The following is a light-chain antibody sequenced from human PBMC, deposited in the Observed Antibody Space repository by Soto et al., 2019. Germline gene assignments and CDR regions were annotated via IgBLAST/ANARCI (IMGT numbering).Light chain of an antibody. J-gene: IGLJ3*02. V-gene: IGLV4-60*02. Sequence: QPVLTQSSSASASLGSSVKLTCTLSSGHSSYIIAWRQQQPGKAPRYLMKLEGSGSYNKGSGVPDRFSGSSSGADRYLTISNLPFEDEADYYCETWDSNTHTVFGGGTKVTVL. CDR1: SGHSSYI. CDR3: ETWDSNTHTV. CDR2: LEGSGSY.